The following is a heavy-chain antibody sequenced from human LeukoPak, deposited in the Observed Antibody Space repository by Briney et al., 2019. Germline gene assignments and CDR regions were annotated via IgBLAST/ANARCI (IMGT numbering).Heavy chain of an antibody. CDR3: ARSNYGSTTFYYHLDL. D-gene: IGHD2/OR15-2a*01. CDR2: VDVHGQGT. Sequence: PGGSLRLSCAASGFTFSSYWMHWVRQAPGKGPVWVSRVDVHGQGTAYADSVKGRFTISRDNAKNTLSLQMNSLSAEDTAVYYCARSNYGSTTFYYHLDLWGQGTLVTVSS. CDR1: GFTFSSYW. V-gene: IGHV3-74*01. J-gene: IGHJ5*02.